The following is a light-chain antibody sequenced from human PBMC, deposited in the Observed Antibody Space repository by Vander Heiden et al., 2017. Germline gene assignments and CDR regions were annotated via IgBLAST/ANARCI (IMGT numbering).Light chain of an antibody. CDR2: DAS. V-gene: IGKV3-11*01. CDR3: QQRGNGAPSNT. J-gene: IGKJ5*01. CDR1: QSVSSY. Sequence: EIVLTQSPATLSLSPGERATLSCRASQSVSSYLAWYQQKPGQAPRLLIYDASNRATGIPARFTGSGSRTDFTLTMRRLEPEDFAIYYCQQRGNGAPSNTF.